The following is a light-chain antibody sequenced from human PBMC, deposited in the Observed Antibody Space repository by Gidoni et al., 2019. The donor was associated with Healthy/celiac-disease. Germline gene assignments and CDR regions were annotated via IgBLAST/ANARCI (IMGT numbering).Light chain of an antibody. CDR1: SSDVGGYNY. J-gene: IGLJ3*02. CDR3: SSYTSSSPWV. CDR2: DVS. V-gene: IGLV2-14*01. Sequence: QSALTPPASVSGSPGQSITISCTGTSSDVGGYNYVPWYQQHPGKAPKLMIYDVSNRPSGVSNRFSGSKSGNTASLTISGLQAEDEADYYCSSYTSSSPWVFGGGTKLTV.